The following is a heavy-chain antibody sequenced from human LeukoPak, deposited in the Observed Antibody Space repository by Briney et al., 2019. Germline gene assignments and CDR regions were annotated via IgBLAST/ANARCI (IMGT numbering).Heavy chain of an antibody. CDR1: GYTFTSNY. CDR3: ASDQEGFDY. Sequence: ASVKGSCKASGYTFTSNYIHWVRQTPGQGVEWMGMIYPRDGSTSCAQKFQGRVTVTRDTPTSTVHIELSGLRSEDTAVYYCASDQEGFDYWGQGTLVTVSS. J-gene: IGHJ4*02. V-gene: IGHV1-46*01. CDR2: IYPRDGST.